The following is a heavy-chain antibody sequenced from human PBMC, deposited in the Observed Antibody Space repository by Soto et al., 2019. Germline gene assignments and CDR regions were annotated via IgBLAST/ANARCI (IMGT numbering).Heavy chain of an antibody. CDR1: GGSLSSYY. CDR3: ARTHHGDDMTTDVYYFDY. J-gene: IGHJ4*02. D-gene: IGHD4-4*01. Sequence: SETLSLTCVVSGGSLSSYYWSWIRQPPGKGLEWIGSIYYSGSTYYNPSLKSRVTISVDTSKNQFSLKLNSVTAADTAMYYCARTHHGDDMTTDVYYFDYWGQGTLVTAPQ. CDR2: IYYSGST. V-gene: IGHV4-59*06.